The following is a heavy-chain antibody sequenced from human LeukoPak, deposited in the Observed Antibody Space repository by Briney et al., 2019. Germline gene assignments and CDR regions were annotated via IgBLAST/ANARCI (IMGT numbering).Heavy chain of an antibody. CDR2: INHGGST. CDR3: ARKREGYNCFDS. CDR1: GGSFSGYY. J-gene: IGHJ4*02. Sequence: PSETLSLICAVYGGSFSGYYWTWSRQSPGKGLEWIGEINHGGSTNFNASLKSRVTLSVDTSRNQFSLKLDSVTAADTSVYYCARKREGYNCFDSWGQGTLVTVSS. V-gene: IGHV4-34*01. D-gene: IGHD5-24*01.